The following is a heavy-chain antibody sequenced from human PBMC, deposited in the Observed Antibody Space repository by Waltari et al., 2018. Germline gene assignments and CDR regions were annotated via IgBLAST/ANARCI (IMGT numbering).Heavy chain of an antibody. CDR1: EYTFTDYA. D-gene: IGHD3-9*01. V-gene: IGHV7-4-1*02. CDR2: INTNTGKP. CDR3: ARLRASLTGFGPYGMDV. J-gene: IGHJ6*01. Sequence: QVQLVQSGSEFQKPGASVKVSCKASEYTFTDYAMNWVRQAPGQGPEWMGWINTNTGKPTYAHGFTGRFVFSLDTSVTTAYLQINTLKAEDTAVYYCARLRASLTGFGPYGMDVWGQGTTVTVSS.